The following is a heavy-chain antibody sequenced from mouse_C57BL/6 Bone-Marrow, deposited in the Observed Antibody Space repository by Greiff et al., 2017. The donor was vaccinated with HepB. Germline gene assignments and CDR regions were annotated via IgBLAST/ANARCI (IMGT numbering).Heavy chain of an antibody. D-gene: IGHD2-2*01. CDR2: ISDGGSYT. J-gene: IGHJ3*01. Sequence: EVMLVESGGGLVKPGGSLKLSCAASGFTFSSYAMSWVRQTPEKRLEWVATISDGGSYTYYPDNVKGRFTISRDNAKNNLYLQMSHLKSEDTAMYYCASLWLRRRRGFAYWGQGTLVTVSA. V-gene: IGHV5-4*03. CDR3: ASLWLRRRRGFAY. CDR1: GFTFSSYA.